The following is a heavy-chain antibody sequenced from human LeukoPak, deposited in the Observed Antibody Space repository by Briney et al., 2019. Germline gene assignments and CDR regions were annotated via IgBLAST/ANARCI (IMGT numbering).Heavy chain of an antibody. V-gene: IGHV4-61*02. Sequence: SETLSLTCTVSGGSISSGSYYWSWIRQPAGKGLEWIGRIYTSGSTYYNPTLKSRVTISVDTSKNQFSLKLSSVTAVDTAVYYCARDNRYSYGYDYWGQGALVTVSS. D-gene: IGHD5-18*01. J-gene: IGHJ4*02. CDR3: ARDNRYSYGYDY. CDR2: IYTSGST. CDR1: GGSISSGSYY.